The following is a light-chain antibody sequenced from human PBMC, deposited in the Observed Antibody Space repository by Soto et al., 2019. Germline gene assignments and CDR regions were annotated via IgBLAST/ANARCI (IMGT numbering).Light chain of an antibody. Sequence: DIQMTQSPSTLSASVGDRVTITCRASQSISSWLAWYQQKPGKAPKLLIYDASSLESGVPSRFSGSGSGTEFTLTISSLQAEDSAVYYCHQYNNWPLGTFGPGTKVDIK. V-gene: IGKV1-5*01. CDR2: DAS. J-gene: IGKJ1*01. CDR3: HQYNNWPLGT. CDR1: QSISSW.